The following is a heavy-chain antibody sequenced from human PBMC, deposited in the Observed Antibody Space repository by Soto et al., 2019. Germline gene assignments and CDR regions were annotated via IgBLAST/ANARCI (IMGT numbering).Heavy chain of an antibody. CDR2: IYYSGST. J-gene: IGHJ6*02. D-gene: IGHD4-17*01. CDR1: GGSVSSYY. V-gene: IGHV4-59*02. Sequence: XETLSLTCTVSGGSVSSYYWSWIRQPPGKGLEWIGYIYYSGSTNYNPSLKSRVTISVDTSKNQFSLKLSSVTAADTAVYYCARARNHGDYGPYYYGMDVWGQGTTVTVSS. CDR3: ARARNHGDYGPYYYGMDV.